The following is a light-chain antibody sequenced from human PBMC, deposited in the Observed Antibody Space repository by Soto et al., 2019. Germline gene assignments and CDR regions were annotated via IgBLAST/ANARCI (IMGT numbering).Light chain of an antibody. CDR2: EVT. V-gene: IGLV2-8*01. J-gene: IGLJ7*01. CDR1: SSDVGFYNF. Sequence: QSVLTQPPSASGSPGQSLTISCTGTSSDVGFYNFVSWYQQRPGKAPKLVIYEVTKRPSGVPDRFSGSKSDSTASLTVSGLQADDEADYYCASYAGTKLFVFGSGTQLTVL. CDR3: ASYAGTKLFV.